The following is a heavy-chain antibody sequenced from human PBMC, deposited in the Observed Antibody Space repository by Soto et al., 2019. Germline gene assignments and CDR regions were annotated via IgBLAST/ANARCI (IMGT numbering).Heavy chain of an antibody. CDR2: IHYDGTI. CDR1: DGSFTNNNW. V-gene: IGHV4-4*01. CDR3: ARGYYGPGGYLMDA. Sequence: QVQLQESGPGLVKPPGTLSLNCVVSDGSFTNNNWCTWVRQPPGKGLEWIGDIHYDGTINYNPSLKSRVSMSVDNSKNQFYLRLTSVTAADTAVYSCARGYYGPGGYLMDAWGQGTTVTVSS. J-gene: IGHJ6*02. D-gene: IGHD3-10*01.